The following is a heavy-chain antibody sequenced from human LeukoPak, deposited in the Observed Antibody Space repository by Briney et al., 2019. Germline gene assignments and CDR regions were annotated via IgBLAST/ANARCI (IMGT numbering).Heavy chain of an antibody. D-gene: IGHD4-11*01. Sequence: SQTMSLTCTVSGGSFSSGGYYWIWILTLPGKGLIWIGYIYYSGSTYYNPSLKIRVTISVDTSKIQFSLKLSSVTAADTAVYYCARDSSTVTTGWFDPWGQGTLVTVSS. V-gene: IGHV4-31*03. CDR3: ARDSSTVTTGWFDP. CDR2: IYYSGST. CDR1: GGSFSSGGYY. J-gene: IGHJ5*02.